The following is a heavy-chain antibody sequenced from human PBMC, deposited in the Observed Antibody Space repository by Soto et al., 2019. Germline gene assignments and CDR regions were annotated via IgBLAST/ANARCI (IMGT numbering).Heavy chain of an antibody. CDR3: ARAGRANIVATISGLDFFDY. J-gene: IGHJ4*02. V-gene: IGHV3-30-3*01. D-gene: IGHD5-12*01. Sequence: GGSLRLSCAASGFTFSSYAMHWVRQAPGKGLEWVAVISYDGSNKYYADSVKGRFTISRDNSKNTLYLQMNSLRAGDTAVYYCARAGRANIVATISGLDFFDYWGQGTLVTVSS. CDR1: GFTFSSYA. CDR2: ISYDGSNK.